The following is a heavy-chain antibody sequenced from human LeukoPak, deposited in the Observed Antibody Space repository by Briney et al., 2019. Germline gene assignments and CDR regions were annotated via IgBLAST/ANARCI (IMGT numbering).Heavy chain of an antibody. D-gene: IGHD3-22*01. J-gene: IGHJ4*02. CDR1: GFTFSSYG. CDR3: AKLKYYYDSSGYYDGDRDYYFDY. Sequence: GRSLRLSCAASGFTFSSYGMHWVRQAPGKGLEWVAVIWYDGSNKYYADSVKGRFTISRDNSKNTLYLQMNSLRAEDTAVYYCAKLKYYYDSSGYYDGDRDYYFDYWGQGTLVTVSS. CDR2: IWYDGSNK. V-gene: IGHV3-33*06.